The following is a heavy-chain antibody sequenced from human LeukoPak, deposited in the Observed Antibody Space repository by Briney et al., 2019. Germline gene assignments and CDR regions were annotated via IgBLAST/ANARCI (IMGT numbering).Heavy chain of an antibody. D-gene: IGHD1-26*01. Sequence: SETLSLTCTVSGGSISSYYWSWIRQPPGKGLEWIGYIYYSGSTNYNPSLKSRVTISVDTSKNQFSLKLSSVTAADTAVYYCARGVGSQPDYFDYWGQGTLVTVSS. V-gene: IGHV4-59*01. CDR3: ARGVGSQPDYFDY. CDR1: GGSISSYY. CDR2: IYYSGST. J-gene: IGHJ4*02.